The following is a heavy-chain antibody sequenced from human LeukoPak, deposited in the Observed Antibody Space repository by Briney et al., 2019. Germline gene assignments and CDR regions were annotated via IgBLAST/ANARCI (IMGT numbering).Heavy chain of an antibody. D-gene: IGHD4-11*01. CDR1: GFTFSSYS. CDR2: ISSSSSYI. V-gene: IGHV3-21*01. J-gene: IGHJ6*03. Sequence: GGSLRLSCAASGFTFSSYSMNWVRQAPGKGLEWVSSISSSSSYIYYADSVKGRFTISRDNAKNSLYLQMNSLRAEDTAAYYCARDYSNYFGYYYYYYMDVWGKGTTVTVSS. CDR3: ARDYSNYFGYYYYYYMDV.